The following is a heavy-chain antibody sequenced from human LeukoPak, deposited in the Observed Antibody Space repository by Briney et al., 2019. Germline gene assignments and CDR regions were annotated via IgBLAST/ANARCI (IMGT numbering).Heavy chain of an antibody. J-gene: IGHJ6*02. CDR1: GFTFSSYG. CDR3: AKEGLKSSSWYTWTYYYGMDV. CDR2: ISYDGSNK. Sequence: GGSLRLSCAASGFTFSSYGMHWVRQAPGKGLEWVAVISYDGSNKYYADSVKGRFTISRDNSKNTLYLQMNSLRAEDTAVYYCAKEGLKSSSWYTWTYYYGMDVWGQGTTVTVSS. V-gene: IGHV3-30*18. D-gene: IGHD6-13*01.